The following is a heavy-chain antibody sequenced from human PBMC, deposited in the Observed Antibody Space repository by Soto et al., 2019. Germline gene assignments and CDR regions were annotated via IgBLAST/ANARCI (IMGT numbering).Heavy chain of an antibody. Sequence: QVQLVESGGGVVQPGRSLRLSCAASGFTFSSYGMHWVRQAPGKGLEWVAVISYDGSNKYYADSVKGRFPISRDNSKNTMYLQMNSLRAEGTAVYYCAKDSRIVVVTAPYDYGGQGTLVTVSS. J-gene: IGHJ4*02. CDR1: GFTFSSYG. D-gene: IGHD2-21*02. CDR3: AKDSRIVVVTAPYDY. V-gene: IGHV3-30*18. CDR2: ISYDGSNK.